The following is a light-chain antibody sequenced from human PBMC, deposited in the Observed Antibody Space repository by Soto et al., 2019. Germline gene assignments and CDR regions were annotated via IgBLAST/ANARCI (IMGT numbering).Light chain of an antibody. CDR2: GAS. CDR1: QSISSSY. Sequence: EIVLTQSPGTLSLSPGERATLSCRASQSISSSYLSWYQQKPGQAPRRLIYGASTRATGIPARFSGSGRGSGTDFTLTISSLQPEDFAVYYCQQDYNLPITFGQGTRLEIK. V-gene: IGKV3D-7*01. J-gene: IGKJ5*01. CDR3: QQDYNLPIT.